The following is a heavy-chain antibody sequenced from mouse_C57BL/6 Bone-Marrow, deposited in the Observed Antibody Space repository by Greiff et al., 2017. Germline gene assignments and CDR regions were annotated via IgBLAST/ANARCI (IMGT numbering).Heavy chain of an antibody. V-gene: IGHV1-81*01. CDR1: GYTFTNYG. J-gene: IGHJ2*01. CDR2: IYPGSGNT. D-gene: IGHD3-3*01. CDR3: ANRDSYGHFDY. Sequence: VQLQQSGAELARPGASVKLSCKASGYTFTNYGISWVKQRTGQGLEWIGEIYPGSGNTYYNEKFKGKATLTADKSSSTAYMELRSLTSEDSAVYFGANRDSYGHFDYWGKGTTLTVAS.